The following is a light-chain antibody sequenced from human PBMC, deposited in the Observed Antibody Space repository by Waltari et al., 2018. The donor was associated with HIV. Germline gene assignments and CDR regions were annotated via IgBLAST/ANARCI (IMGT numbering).Light chain of an antibody. Sequence: QSVLTQPPTASGTPGQSVTISCSGSRSNIGSNYFYCYQQLPGTAPKLLIYRNTQRPSGVPDRLSGSKSGTSASLAISGLRSEDEADYYCAAWDDSLSGLVFGGGTKLTVL. V-gene: IGLV1-47*01. J-gene: IGLJ3*02. CDR3: AAWDDSLSGLV. CDR2: RNT. CDR1: RSNIGSNY.